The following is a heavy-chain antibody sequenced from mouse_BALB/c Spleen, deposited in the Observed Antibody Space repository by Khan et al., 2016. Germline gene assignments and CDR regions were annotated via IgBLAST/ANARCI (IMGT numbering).Heavy chain of an antibody. CDR1: GYTFTSYW. V-gene: IGHV1-87*01. CDR3: AREGNYVAMDY. Sequence: QVQLKQSGAELARPGASVKLSCKASGYTFTSYWMQWVKQRPGQGLEWIGAIYPGDGDTRYTQKFKGKATLTADKFSSTAYMQLSSLASEDSAVYYCAREGNYVAMDYWGQGTSVTVSS. J-gene: IGHJ4*01. D-gene: IGHD2-1*01. CDR2: IYPGDGDT.